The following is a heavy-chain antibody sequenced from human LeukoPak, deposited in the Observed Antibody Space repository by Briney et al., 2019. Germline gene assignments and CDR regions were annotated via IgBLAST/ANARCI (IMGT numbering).Heavy chain of an antibody. CDR1: GYSFTSYW. V-gene: IGHV5-51*01. CDR2: IYPGDSDS. Sequence: GESLKISCKGSGYSFTSYWIGWVRQLPGIGLEWMGIIYPGDSDSRYSPSFQGQVTISADKSISTAYLQWSSLKASDTAMYYCARQVAYTSGRTFDFWGQGTLVTVSS. J-gene: IGHJ4*02. CDR3: ARQVAYTSGRTFDF. D-gene: IGHD6-19*01.